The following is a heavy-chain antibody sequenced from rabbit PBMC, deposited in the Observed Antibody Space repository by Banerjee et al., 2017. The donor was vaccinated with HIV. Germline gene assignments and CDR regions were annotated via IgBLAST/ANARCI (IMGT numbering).Heavy chain of an antibody. CDR2: INSSNGDK. V-gene: IGHV1S43*01. D-gene: IGHD4-2*01. J-gene: IGHJ3*01. CDR3: ARDRDWTLDL. Sequence: CWVRQAPGKGLEWIGCINSSNGDKWYASWVNGRFTISRSTSLNTVDLKMTSLTAADTATYFCARDRDWTLDLWGQGTLVTVS.